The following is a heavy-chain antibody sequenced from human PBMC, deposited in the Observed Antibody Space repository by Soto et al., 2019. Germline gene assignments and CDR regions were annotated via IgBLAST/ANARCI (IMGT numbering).Heavy chain of an antibody. J-gene: IGHJ6*02. CDR1: GYSFTSYW. CDR3: AIASIAAAGDYYYYYGMDV. V-gene: IGHV5-10-1*01. D-gene: IGHD6-13*01. CDR2: IDPSDSYT. Sequence: GESLKISCKGSGYSFTSYWISWVRQMRGKGLEWMGRIDPSDSYTNYSPSFQGHVTISADKSISTAYLQWSSLKASDTAMYYCAIASIAAAGDYYYYYGMDVWGQGTTVTVSS.